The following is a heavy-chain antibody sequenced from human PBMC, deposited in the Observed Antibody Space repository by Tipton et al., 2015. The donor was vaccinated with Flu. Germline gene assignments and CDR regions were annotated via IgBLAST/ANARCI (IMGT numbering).Heavy chain of an antibody. CDR1: GGSISSYY. Sequence: TLSLTCTVSGGSISSYYWSWIRQPAGKGLEWIGRIYSSGSTNYNPSLKSRVTMSVETSKNQFSLKLSSVTAADTAVYYCARDPVGYYDNSAYYIFDYWGQGALVTVSS. CDR3: ARDPVGYYDNSAYYIFDY. J-gene: IGHJ4*02. V-gene: IGHV4-4*07. D-gene: IGHD3-22*01. CDR2: IYSSGST.